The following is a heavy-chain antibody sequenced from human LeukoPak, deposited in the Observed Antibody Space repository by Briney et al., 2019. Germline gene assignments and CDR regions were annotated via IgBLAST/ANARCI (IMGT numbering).Heavy chain of an antibody. CDR2: INHSGST. Sequence: LRLSCAASGFTFSSYGMHWVRQAPGKGLEWIGEINHSGSTNYNPSLKSRVTISVDTSKNQFSLKLSSVTAADTAVYYCARVRTTTVVTNDAFDIWGQGTMVTVSS. V-gene: IGHV4-34*01. D-gene: IGHD4-23*01. J-gene: IGHJ3*02. CDR1: GFTFSSYG. CDR3: ARVRTTTVVTNDAFDI.